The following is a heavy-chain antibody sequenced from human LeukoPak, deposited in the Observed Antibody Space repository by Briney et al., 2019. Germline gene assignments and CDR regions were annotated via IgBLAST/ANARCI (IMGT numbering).Heavy chain of an antibody. V-gene: IGHV5-51*01. Sequence: GESLKISCKGSGYIFTKYWIGWVRQMPGKGLEWMGIIYPGDSDTRYSPSFQGQVTISADKSISTAYLQWSSLKASDTAMYYCARLIPYCSSTSCYTRGYFDYWGQGTLVTVSS. J-gene: IGHJ4*02. CDR3: ARLIPYCSSTSCYTRGYFDY. CDR1: GYIFTKYW. D-gene: IGHD2-2*02. CDR2: IYPGDSDT.